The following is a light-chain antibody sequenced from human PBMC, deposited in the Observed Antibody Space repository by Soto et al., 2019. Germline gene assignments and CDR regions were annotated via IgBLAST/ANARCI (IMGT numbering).Light chain of an antibody. CDR2: DVS. V-gene: IGLV2-14*01. CDR1: SSDVGGYNY. J-gene: IGLJ1*01. Sequence: QAAVTQPGSVSGSPGQAITIACNGTSSDVGGYNYVSWYQQYPGKAPRLVISDVSNRPSGVSNRFSGSKSGNSASLTISGLQAEDEADYYCSSYTSSSTYVFGTGTKVTVL. CDR3: SSYTSSSTYV.